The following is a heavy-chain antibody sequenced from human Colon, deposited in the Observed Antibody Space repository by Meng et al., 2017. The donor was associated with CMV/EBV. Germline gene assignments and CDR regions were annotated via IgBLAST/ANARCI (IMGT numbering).Heavy chain of an antibody. Sequence: WGSLRLSCAASGFTFSSYSMNWVRQAPGKGLEWVSSISSSSSYIYYADSVKGRFTISRDNAKNSLCLQMNSLRAEDTAVYYCARHGRGVDAFDIWGQGTMVTVSS. CDR3: ARHGRGVDAFDI. V-gene: IGHV3-21*03. CDR1: GFTFSSYS. J-gene: IGHJ3*02. CDR2: ISSSSSYI. D-gene: IGHD3-10*01.